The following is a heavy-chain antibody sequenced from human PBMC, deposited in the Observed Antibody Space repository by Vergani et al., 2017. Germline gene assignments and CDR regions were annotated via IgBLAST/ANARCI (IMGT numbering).Heavy chain of an antibody. D-gene: IGHD2-21*02. V-gene: IGHV4-30-2*01. J-gene: IGHJ6*02. CDR2: IYHSGST. CDR1: GGSISSGGYS. CDR3: ARDGAYCGGDCYSSSYYYYGMDV. Sequence: QLQLQESGSGLVKPSQTLSLTCAVSGGSISSGGYSWSWIRQPPGKGLEWIGYIYHSGSTYYNPSLKSRVTISVDTSKNQFSLKLSSVTAADTAVYYCARDGAYCGGDCYSSSYYYYGMDVWGQGTTVTVSS.